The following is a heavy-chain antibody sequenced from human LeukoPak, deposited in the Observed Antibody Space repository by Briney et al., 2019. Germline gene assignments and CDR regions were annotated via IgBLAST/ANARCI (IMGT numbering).Heavy chain of an antibody. V-gene: IGHV4-4*02. Sequence: SETLSLTCAVSGGSISSSNRWSWFRQPPGKGLEWIGKIYHSGSTNYNPSLKSRVTISVDKSKNQFSLKLSLVTDGDAGVYSCARERYGSGRDAFDIWGQGTMVTVSS. J-gene: IGHJ3*02. D-gene: IGHD3-10*01. CDR2: IYHSGST. CDR1: GGSISSSNR. CDR3: ARERYGSGRDAFDI.